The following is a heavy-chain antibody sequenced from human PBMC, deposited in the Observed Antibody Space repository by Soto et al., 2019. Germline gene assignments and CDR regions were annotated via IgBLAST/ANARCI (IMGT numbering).Heavy chain of an antibody. J-gene: IGHJ6*02. CDR2: IYYSGST. V-gene: IGHV4-59*01. CDR3: ARGRTYYYGSGSYYKGLYGMDV. CDR1: GGSISSYY. Sequence: SETLSLTCTVSGGSISSYYWSWIRQPPGKGLEWIGYIYYSGSTNYNPSLKSRVTISVDTSKNQFSLKLSSVTAADTAVYYCARGRTYYYGSGSYYKGLYGMDVWGQGTTVTVSS. D-gene: IGHD3-10*01.